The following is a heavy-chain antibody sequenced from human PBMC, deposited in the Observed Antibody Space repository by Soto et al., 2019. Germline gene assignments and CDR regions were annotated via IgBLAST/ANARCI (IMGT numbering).Heavy chain of an antibody. V-gene: IGHV3-23*01. Sequence: PGGSLRLSCAASGFTFSSYAMSWVRQAPGKGLGWVSAISGSGGSTYYADSVKGRFTISRDNSKNTLYLQMNSLRAEDTAVYYCAKAGQEGSGWYRAKYYGMDVWGQGTTVTVSS. D-gene: IGHD6-19*01. J-gene: IGHJ6*02. CDR2: ISGSGGST. CDR3: AKAGQEGSGWYRAKYYGMDV. CDR1: GFTFSSYA.